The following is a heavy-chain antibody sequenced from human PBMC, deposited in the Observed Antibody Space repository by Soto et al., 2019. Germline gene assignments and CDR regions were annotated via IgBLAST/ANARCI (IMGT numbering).Heavy chain of an antibody. D-gene: IGHD6-13*01. CDR3: ARDGLQQLVRYYYGMDV. CDR2: IYHSGST. Sequence: NPSETLSLTCAVSGGSISSSNWWSWVRQPPGKGLEWIGEIYHSGSTNYNPSLKSRVTISVDKSKNQFSLKLSSVTAADTAVYYCARDGLQQLVRYYYGMDVWGQGTTVTVSS. J-gene: IGHJ6*02. V-gene: IGHV4-4*02. CDR1: GGSISSSNW.